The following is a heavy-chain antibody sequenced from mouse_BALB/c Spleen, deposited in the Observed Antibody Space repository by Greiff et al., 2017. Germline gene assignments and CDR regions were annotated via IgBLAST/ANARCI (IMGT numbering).Heavy chain of an antibody. Sequence: VQLQQSGPGLVAPSGFSLTGYGVNWVRQPPGKGLEWLGMIWGDGSTDYNSALKSRLSISKDNSKSQVFLKMNSLQTDDTARYYCAREGIHYAMDYWGQGTSVTVSS. V-gene: IGHV2-6-7*01. CDR2: IWGDGST. CDR3: AREGIHYAMDY. CDR1: FSLTGYG. J-gene: IGHJ4*01.